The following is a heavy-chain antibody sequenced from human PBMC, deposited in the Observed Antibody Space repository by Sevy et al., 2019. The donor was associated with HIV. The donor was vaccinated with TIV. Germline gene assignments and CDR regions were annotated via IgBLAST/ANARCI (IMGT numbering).Heavy chain of an antibody. V-gene: IGHV4-59*01. D-gene: IGHD2-15*01. CDR3: ARDSAVVPRALVY. CDR1: GDSISSYF. J-gene: IGHJ4*02. Sequence: GSLRLSCNVSGDSISSYFWSWFRQPPGKGLEGVGYIYYSGSSEYNPSLRSRVTISIDTSKKYLQMKLTSVTAADTAVYYCARDSAVVPRALVYWGQGTLVTVSS. CDR2: IYYSGSS.